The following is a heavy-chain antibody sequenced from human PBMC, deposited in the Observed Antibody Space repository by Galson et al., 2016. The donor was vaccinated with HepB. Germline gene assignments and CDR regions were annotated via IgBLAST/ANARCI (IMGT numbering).Heavy chain of an antibody. J-gene: IGHJ4*02. V-gene: IGHV1-2*02. Sequence: SVKVSCKASGYTFTDYYLHWVRQAPGQGLEWMAWINPNSGGTYSAQKFQGRVTMIRDTSSSTAYMELTSLRSDDTAVYYCARVDNGGWRMFDYWGLGTLVTVSS. CDR2: INPNSGGT. D-gene: IGHD6-19*01. CDR1: GYTFTDYY. CDR3: ARVDNGGWRMFDY.